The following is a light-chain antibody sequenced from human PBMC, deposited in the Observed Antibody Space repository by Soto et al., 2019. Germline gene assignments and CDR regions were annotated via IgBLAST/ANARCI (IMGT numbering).Light chain of an antibody. CDR2: GAS. CDR3: QQDNDWPLWT. J-gene: IGKJ1*01. Sequence: EIVMTQSPATLSVSPGERATLSCRASQSVSSNLAWYQQKPCQAPRLLMYGASPRATGIPDRFSGSGSGTEFTLTISSLQSEDFAVYYCQQDNDWPLWTFGQGNKVEIK. V-gene: IGKV3-15*01. CDR1: QSVSSN.